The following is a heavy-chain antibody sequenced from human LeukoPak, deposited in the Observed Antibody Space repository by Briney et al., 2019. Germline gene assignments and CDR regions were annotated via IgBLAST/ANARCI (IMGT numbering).Heavy chain of an antibody. J-gene: IGHJ4*02. D-gene: IGHD4-17*01. CDR1: GGSLSGLY. CDR3: ARGVYGAYFDF. CDR2: KESNGYT. Sequence: SETLSLTCNLSGGSLSGLYWSWLRQPPGKGLEWIAYKESNGYTEYYPSLMSRVKISLDTSKNQLSLELTSVTAADTAVYYCARGVYGAYFDFWGQGTLVTVSS. V-gene: IGHV4-59*11.